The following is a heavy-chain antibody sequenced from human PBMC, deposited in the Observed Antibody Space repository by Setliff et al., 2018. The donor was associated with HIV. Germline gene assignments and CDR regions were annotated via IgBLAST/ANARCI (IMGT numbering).Heavy chain of an antibody. CDR2: IYNSGTT. J-gene: IGHJ5*02. CDR3: ARDRHSSGLGSYGP. D-gene: IGHD3-10*01. CDR1: GGSFSSYY. V-gene: IGHV4-4*07. Sequence: SETLSLTCTISGGSFSSYYWSWIRQPAGRGLEWIGRIYNSGTTNYNPSLKSRVTMSVDTSKNQFSLKLTSVTVADTAVYYCARDRHSSGLGSYGPWGPGILVTVSS.